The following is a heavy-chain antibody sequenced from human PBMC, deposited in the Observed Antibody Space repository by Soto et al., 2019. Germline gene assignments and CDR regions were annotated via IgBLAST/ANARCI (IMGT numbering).Heavy chain of an antibody. Sequence: GESLKISCKGSGYSFTSYWIGWVRQMPGKGLEWMGIIYPGDSDTRYSPSFQGQVTISADKSISTAYLQWSSLKASDTAMYYCVAHSGSYEDYYYYGMDVCGQGTTVTVSS. CDR2: IYPGDSDT. V-gene: IGHV5-51*01. CDR3: VAHSGSYEDYYYYGMDV. CDR1: GYSFTSYW. D-gene: IGHD1-26*01. J-gene: IGHJ6*02.